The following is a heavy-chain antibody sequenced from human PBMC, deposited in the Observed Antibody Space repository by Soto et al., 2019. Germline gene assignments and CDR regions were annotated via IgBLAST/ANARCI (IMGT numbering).Heavy chain of an antibody. CDR1: GGSISSYY. D-gene: IGHD3-3*01. CDR3: ARGTFGVVKD. Sequence: VQLQESGPGLVKPSETLSLTCTVSGGSISSYYWSWIRQPPGKGLEWIGYMYYSGRTNYNPSLKSRVPISIDTSRNQFSLKLSSVIAADTAVYYCARGTFGVVKDWGQGTLVTVSS. CDR2: MYYSGRT. J-gene: IGHJ4*02. V-gene: IGHV4-59*01.